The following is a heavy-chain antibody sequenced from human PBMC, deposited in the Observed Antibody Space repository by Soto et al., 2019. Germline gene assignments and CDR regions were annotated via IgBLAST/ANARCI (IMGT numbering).Heavy chain of an antibody. V-gene: IGHV3-23*01. CDR1: GFTVSSYA. Sequence: EMQLLESGGGLVQAGGSLRLSCAASGFTVSSYALNWVRQAPGKGLEWVSGISASTYYADSVKGRFTISRDTSKNTLYLQMNSLRAEDTAIYFCAIRMYSTRWYYLDYWGQGTLVIVSS. CDR3: AIRMYSTRWYYLDY. D-gene: IGHD6-13*01. J-gene: IGHJ4*02. CDR2: ISAST.